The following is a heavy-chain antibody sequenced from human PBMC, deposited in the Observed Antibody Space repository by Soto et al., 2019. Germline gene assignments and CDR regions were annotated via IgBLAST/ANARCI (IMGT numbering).Heavy chain of an antibody. CDR1: GFTFSSYA. V-gene: IGHV3-30-3*01. Sequence: QVQLVESGGGVVQPGRSLRLSCAASGFTFSSYAMHWVRQAPGKGLEWVAVISYDGSNKYYADSVKGRFTISRDNSKNTLYLQMYSLRAEDTAVYYCARDLRHSYGYLEVDDYWGQGTLVTVSS. D-gene: IGHD5-18*01. CDR3: ARDLRHSYGYLEVDDY. CDR2: ISYDGSNK. J-gene: IGHJ4*02.